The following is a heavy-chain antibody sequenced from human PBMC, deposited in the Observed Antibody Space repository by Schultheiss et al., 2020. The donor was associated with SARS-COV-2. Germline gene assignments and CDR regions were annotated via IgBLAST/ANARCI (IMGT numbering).Heavy chain of an antibody. CDR3: ARRVGCSSTSCYIRYWYFDL. V-gene: IGHV4-39*01. CDR1: GGSISSSSYY. D-gene: IGHD2-2*02. CDR2: IHYSGST. J-gene: IGHJ2*01. Sequence: SETLSLTCTVSGGSISSSSYYWGWIRQPPGKGLEWIGSIHYSGSTYYNPSLKSRVTISVDTSKNQFSLKLSSVTAADTAVYYCARRVGCSSTSCYIRYWYFDLWGRGTLVTVSS.